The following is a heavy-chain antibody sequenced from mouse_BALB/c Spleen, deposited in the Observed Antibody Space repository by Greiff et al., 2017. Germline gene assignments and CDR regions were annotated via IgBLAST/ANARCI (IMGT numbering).Heavy chain of an antibody. CDR2: ISNLAYSI. CDR1: GFTFSDYG. Sequence: DVKLVESGGGLVQPGGSRKLSCAASGFTFSDYGMAWVRQAPGKGPEWVAFISNLAYSIYYADTVTGRFTISRENAKNTLYLEMSSLRSEDTAMYYCARGDGYSYYCDYWGQGTTLTVSS. CDR3: ARGDGYSYYCDY. V-gene: IGHV5-15*02. D-gene: IGHD2-3*01. J-gene: IGHJ2*01.